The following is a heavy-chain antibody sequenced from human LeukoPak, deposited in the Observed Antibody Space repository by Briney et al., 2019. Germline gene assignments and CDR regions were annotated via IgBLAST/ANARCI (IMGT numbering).Heavy chain of an antibody. J-gene: IGHJ3*02. CDR2: IYYSGST. D-gene: IGHD4-17*01. CDR1: GGSISSYY. Sequence: SETLSLTCTVSGGSISSYYWSWIRQPPGKGLEWIGYIYYSGSTNYNPSLKSRVTISVDTSKNQFSLKLSSVAAADTAVYYCARGPEASYGNDAFDIWGQGTMVTVSS. V-gene: IGHV4-59*01. CDR3: ARGPEASYGNDAFDI.